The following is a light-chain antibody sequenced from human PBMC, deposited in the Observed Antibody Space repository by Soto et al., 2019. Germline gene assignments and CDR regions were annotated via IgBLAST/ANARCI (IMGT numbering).Light chain of an antibody. J-gene: IGLJ3*02. V-gene: IGLV4-60*02. CDR1: SGHSSYI. CDR2: LEGSGSY. CDR3: ETWDSNTRV. Sequence: QSVLTQSSSASASLGSSVKVTCTLSSGHSSYIIVWHQQQPGKAPRYLMKLEGSGSYNKGSGVPDRFSGSSSGADRYLTISYRRFEDEADYCCETWDSNTRVFGGGTKLSV.